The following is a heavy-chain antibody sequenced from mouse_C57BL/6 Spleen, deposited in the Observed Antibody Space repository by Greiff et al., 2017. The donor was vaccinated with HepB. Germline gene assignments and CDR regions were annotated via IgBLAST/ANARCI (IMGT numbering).Heavy chain of an antibody. J-gene: IGHJ3*01. CDR3: ESSRDPWFAY. CDR2: INPNYGTT. CDR1: GYSFTDYN. Sequence: LQESGPELVKPGASVKISCKASGYSFTDYNMNWVKQSNGQSLEWIGVINPNYGTTSYNQKFKGKATLTVDQSSSTAYMQLNSLTSEDAAVYYCESSRDPWFAYWGQGTLVTVSA. V-gene: IGHV1-39*01.